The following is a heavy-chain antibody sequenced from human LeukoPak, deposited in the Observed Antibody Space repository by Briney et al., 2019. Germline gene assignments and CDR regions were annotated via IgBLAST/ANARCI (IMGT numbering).Heavy chain of an antibody. CDR2: IIPIFGTA. Sequence: SVKVSCKASGGTFSSYAISWVRQAPGQGLEWMGGIIPIFGTANYAQKFQGRVTITADKSTSTAYMELSSLRSEDTAVYYCARDHNYGDYEDNAFDIWGQGTMVTVSS. CDR1: GGTFSSYA. J-gene: IGHJ3*02. D-gene: IGHD4-17*01. V-gene: IGHV1-69*06. CDR3: ARDHNYGDYEDNAFDI.